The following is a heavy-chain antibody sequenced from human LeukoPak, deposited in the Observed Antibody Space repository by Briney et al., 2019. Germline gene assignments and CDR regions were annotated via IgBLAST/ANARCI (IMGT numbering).Heavy chain of an antibody. V-gene: IGHV4-59*01. CDR1: GGSFSGYY. CDR3: ARVFDSGSQAYFYYMDV. D-gene: IGHD3-10*01. CDR2: IYSSGST. Sequence: SETLSLTCAVYGGSFSGYYWSWIRQPPGKGLEWIGYIYSSGSTNCNPSLKSRVTMSVDTSKNQFSLKVSSVTAADTAVYYCARVFDSGSQAYFYYMDVWGKGTTVTIFS. J-gene: IGHJ6*03.